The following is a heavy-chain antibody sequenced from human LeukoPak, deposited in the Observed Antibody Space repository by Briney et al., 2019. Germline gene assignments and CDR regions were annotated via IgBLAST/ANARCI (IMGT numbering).Heavy chain of an antibody. D-gene: IGHD5-18*01. CDR1: GFTFSSYE. Sequence: GGSLRLSCAASGFTFSSYEMNWVRLAPGKGLEWVSYTSESGSAIYYADSVKGRFTISRDNAKNSLYLQMNSLRAEGTAVYYCARDQYNYGYVSWFDPWGQGTLVTVSS. CDR3: ARDQYNYGYVSWFDP. CDR2: TSESGSAI. J-gene: IGHJ5*02. V-gene: IGHV3-48*03.